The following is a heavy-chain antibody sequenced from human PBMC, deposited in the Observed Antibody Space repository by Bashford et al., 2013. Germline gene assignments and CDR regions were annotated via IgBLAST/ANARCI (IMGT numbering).Heavy chain of an antibody. CDR1: GYTFTDYH. D-gene: IGHD3-16*01. V-gene: IGHV1-2*02. J-gene: IGHJ5*01. Sequence: ASVKVSCTASGYTFTDYHVHWVRQAPGQGLEWMGWINPNRGDTNYAQNFQGRVSMTRDTSISTAYMELSSLRSDDTAVYYCARDLHIDYNWFDSVGQGTLVTVSS. CDR2: INPNRGDT. CDR3: ARDLHIDYNWFDS.